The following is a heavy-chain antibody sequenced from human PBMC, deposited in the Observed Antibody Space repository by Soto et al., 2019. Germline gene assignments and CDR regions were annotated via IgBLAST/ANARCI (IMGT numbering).Heavy chain of an antibody. CDR1: GFTFSSYA. J-gene: IGHJ6*02. CDR3: ARDLGSHYYYGLDV. V-gene: IGHV3-30-3*01. CDR2: ISYDGSNK. D-gene: IGHD3-10*01. Sequence: GGSLRLSCAASGFTFSSYAMHWVRQAPGNGLEWVAVISYDGSNKYYADSVKGRFTISRDNSKNTLYLHMNSLGPEDTAEYYFARDLGSHYYYGLDVWGQGTTVTVSS.